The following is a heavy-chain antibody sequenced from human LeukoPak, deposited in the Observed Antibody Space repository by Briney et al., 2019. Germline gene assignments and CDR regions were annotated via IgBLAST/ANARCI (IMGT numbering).Heavy chain of an antibody. Sequence: PGGSLRLSCAASGFTFSSYGMHWVRQAPGKGLEWVASIGQDGSAKTYVDSVKGRFTISRDNAKNSLYLQMNSLTAEDTAVYYCVYVAYNWNPGSAWGQGTLVTVSS. D-gene: IGHD1-20*01. CDR3: VYVAYNWNPGSA. V-gene: IGHV3-7*01. CDR1: GFTFSSYG. J-gene: IGHJ5*02. CDR2: IGQDGSAK.